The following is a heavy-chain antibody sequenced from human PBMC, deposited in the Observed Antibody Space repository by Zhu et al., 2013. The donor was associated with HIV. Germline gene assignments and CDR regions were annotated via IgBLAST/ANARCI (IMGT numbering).Heavy chain of an antibody. Sequence: QVQLQESGPGLVKPSETLSLTCAVSGYSIRSGYYWGWIRQPPGKGLEWIGSFYHSGSTYYNPSLKSRVTISVDTSKNQFSLKLSSVTAADTAVYYCAREGLVVVVAALGGFDYWGQGTLVTVSS. CDR3: AREGLVVVVAALGGFDY. J-gene: IGHJ4*02. D-gene: IGHD2-15*01. CDR1: GYSIRSGYY. CDR2: FYHSGST. V-gene: IGHV4-38-2*02.